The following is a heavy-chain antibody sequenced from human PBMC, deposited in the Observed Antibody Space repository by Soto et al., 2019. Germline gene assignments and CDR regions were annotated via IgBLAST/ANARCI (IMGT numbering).Heavy chain of an antibody. CDR1: GYTFTSDD. Sequence: QVQLVQSGAEVKKPGASVKVSCKASGYTFTSDDINWVRQATGQGLEWMGWMNPNSGNTGYAQKFRGRVTMTRNTSISTAYMELSSLRSEDTVVYYWARTLYVDNVDYWGQGTLVTVSS. V-gene: IGHV1-8*01. J-gene: IGHJ4*02. CDR2: MNPNSGNT. CDR3: ARTLYVDNVDY. D-gene: IGHD4-17*01.